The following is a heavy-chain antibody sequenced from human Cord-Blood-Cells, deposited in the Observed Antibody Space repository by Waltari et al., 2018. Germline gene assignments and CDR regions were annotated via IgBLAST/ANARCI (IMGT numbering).Heavy chain of an antibody. CDR1: GYTLTELS. CDR2: FDPEDGET. V-gene: IGHV1-24*01. CDR3: ATAYYDGSGSYYNFDY. J-gene: IGHJ4*02. D-gene: IGHD3-10*01. Sequence: QVQLVQSGAAVKKPGASVKVSCTVSGYTLTELSMHWVRQAPAKGLEWMGGFDPEDGETIYAQKFQGRVTMTEDTSTDTAYMELSSLRSEDTAVYYCATAYYDGSGSYYNFDYWGQGTLVTVSS.